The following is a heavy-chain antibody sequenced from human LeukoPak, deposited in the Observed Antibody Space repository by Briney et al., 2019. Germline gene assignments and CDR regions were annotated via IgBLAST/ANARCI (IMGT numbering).Heavy chain of an antibody. CDR1: GGSLSSSSYY. CDR2: IYYSGST. CDR3: ARDLRHGPLSQTAYYTDV. J-gene: IGHJ6*03. V-gene: IGHV4-39*07. Sequence: PSETLSLTCTVSGGSLSSSSYYWGWIRQPPGKGLEWIGSIYYSGSTYYNPSLKSRVTISVDTSKNQFSLKLSSVTAADTAVYYCARDLRHGPLSQTAYYTDVWGKGTTVTVSS.